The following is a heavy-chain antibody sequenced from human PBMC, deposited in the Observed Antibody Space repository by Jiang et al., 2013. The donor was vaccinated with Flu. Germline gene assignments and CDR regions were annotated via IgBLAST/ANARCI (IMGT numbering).Heavy chain of an antibody. CDR3: TTRGLSYGSGSQPLDY. J-gene: IGHJ4*02. CDR2: IRSKAYGGTT. V-gene: IGHV3-49*02. D-gene: IGHD3-10*01. Sequence: KGLEWVGFIRSKAYGGTTEYAASVKGRFTISRDDSKSIAYLQMNSLKTEDTAVYYCTTRGLSYGSGSQPLDYWGQGTLVTVSS.